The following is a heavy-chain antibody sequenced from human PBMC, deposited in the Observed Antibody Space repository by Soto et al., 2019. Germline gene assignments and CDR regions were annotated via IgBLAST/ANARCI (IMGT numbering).Heavy chain of an antibody. CDR3: ARRHSSSSAFDP. Sequence: WGSLKVSCKGSGYSFTSYWINWVGQMPGKGLEWMGRIDPSDSYTNYSPSFQGHVTISADKSISTAYLQWSSLKASDTAMYYCARRHSSSSAFDPWGQGTLVTVSS. V-gene: IGHV5-10-1*01. D-gene: IGHD6-13*01. J-gene: IGHJ5*02. CDR1: GYSFTSYW. CDR2: IDPSDSYT.